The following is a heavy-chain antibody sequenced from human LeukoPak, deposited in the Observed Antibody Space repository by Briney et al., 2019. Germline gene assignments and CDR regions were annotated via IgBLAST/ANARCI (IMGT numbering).Heavy chain of an antibody. CDR3: ARAGSGSYGGPPLHFDY. J-gene: IGHJ4*02. V-gene: IGHV3-66*01. D-gene: IGHD3-10*01. CDR2: IYSGGST. Sequence: PGGSLRLSCAASGFTVSSNYMSWVRQAPGKGLEWVSVIYSGGSTYYADSVKGRFTISRDNSKNTLYLQMNSLRAEDTAVYYCARAGSGSYGGPPLHFDYWGQGTLVTVSS. CDR1: GFTVSSNY.